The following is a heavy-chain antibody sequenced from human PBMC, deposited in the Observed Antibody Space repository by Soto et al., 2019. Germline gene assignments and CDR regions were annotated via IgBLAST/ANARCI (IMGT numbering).Heavy chain of an antibody. V-gene: IGHV3-23*01. D-gene: IGHD3-3*01. Sequence: GGSLRLSCAASGFTFSSYAMSWVRQAPGKGLEWVSAISGSGGSTYYADSVKGRFTISRDNSKNTLYLQMNSLRAEDTAVYYCAKEKGHGITIFGVVVPPISNYYGMDVWGQGTTVTVSS. CDR2: ISGSGGST. J-gene: IGHJ6*02. CDR1: GFTFSSYA. CDR3: AKEKGHGITIFGVVVPPISNYYGMDV.